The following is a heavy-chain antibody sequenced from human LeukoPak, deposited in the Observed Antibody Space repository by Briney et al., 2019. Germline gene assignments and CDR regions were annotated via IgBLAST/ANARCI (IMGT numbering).Heavy chain of an antibody. V-gene: IGHV1-69*05. CDR3: ARSNHLPYYDFWSGYTYFDY. CDR2: IIPIFGTA. D-gene: IGHD3-3*01. CDR1: GGTFSSYA. J-gene: IGHJ4*02. Sequence: SVRVSCKASGGTFSSYAISWVRQAPGQGLEWMGGIIPIFGTANCAQKFQGRVTITTDESTSTAYMELSSLRSEDTAVYYCARSNHLPYYDFWSGYTYFDYWGQGTLVTVSS.